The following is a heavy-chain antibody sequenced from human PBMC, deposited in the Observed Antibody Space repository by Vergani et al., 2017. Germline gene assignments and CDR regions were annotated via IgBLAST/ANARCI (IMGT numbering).Heavy chain of an antibody. V-gene: IGHV4-61*02. CDR3: ARDGGDGYNLNWGYYYYGMDV. CDR1: GGSISSGSYY. CDR2: IYTSGST. Sequence: QVQLQESGPGLVKPSQTLSLTCTVSGGSISSGSYYWSWIRQPAGKGLEWIGRIYTSGSTNYNPSLKSRVTIPVDTSKNQFYLKLSSVTAADTAVYYCARDGGDGYNLNWGYYYYGMDVWGQGTTVTVSS. D-gene: IGHD5-24*01. J-gene: IGHJ6*02.